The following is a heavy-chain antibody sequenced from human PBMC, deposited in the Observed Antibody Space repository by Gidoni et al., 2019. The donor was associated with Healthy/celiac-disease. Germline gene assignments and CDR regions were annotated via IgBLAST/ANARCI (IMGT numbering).Heavy chain of an antibody. D-gene: IGHD5-18*01. Sequence: DKYYSTSLKTRLTISKDTSKNQVVLTMTNMDPVDTATYYCARILGIHMGGYGMDVWGQGTTVTVSS. J-gene: IGHJ6*02. CDR2: DK. V-gene: IGHV2-70*01. CDR3: ARILGIHMGGYGMDV.